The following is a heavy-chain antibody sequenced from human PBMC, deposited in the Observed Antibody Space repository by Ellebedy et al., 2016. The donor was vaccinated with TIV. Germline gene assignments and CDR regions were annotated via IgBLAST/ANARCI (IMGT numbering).Heavy chain of an antibody. CDR1: GFTFSSYA. Sequence: GESLKISCAASGFTFSSYAMSWVRQAPGKGLEWVSTISNTGSRTYNADSVAGRFIIFRDNSRNTLYLQMNSLRAEDTAVYFCAKDLRGYYSYDYEGGFDYWGQGTLVTVSS. CDR3: AKDLRGYYSYDYEGGFDY. V-gene: IGHV3-23*01. CDR2: ISNTGSRT. J-gene: IGHJ4*02. D-gene: IGHD5-18*01.